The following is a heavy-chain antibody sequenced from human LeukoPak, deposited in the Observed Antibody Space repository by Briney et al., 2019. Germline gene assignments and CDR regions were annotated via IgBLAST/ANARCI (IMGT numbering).Heavy chain of an antibody. CDR2: IDSGGSST. V-gene: IGHV3-74*01. Sequence: GGSLRLSCAASGFTINNNYMNWVRQAPGKGLVWVSRIDSGGSSTSYADSVKGRFTISRDNAKNTLYLQMNSLRAEDTAVCYCARATSGSYDYWGQGTLVTVSS. CDR3: ARATSGSYDY. J-gene: IGHJ4*02. CDR1: GFTINNNY. D-gene: IGHD1-26*01.